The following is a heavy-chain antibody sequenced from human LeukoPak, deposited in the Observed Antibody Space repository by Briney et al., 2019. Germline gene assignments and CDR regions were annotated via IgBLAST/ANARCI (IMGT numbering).Heavy chain of an antibody. Sequence: GGSLRLSCVASGFTVSSNYMSWVRQAPGEGLEWVSVIYSSGSTYYADSVKGRFTISRDNSKNTLYLQMNSLRAEDTAVYYCARSTCSGGTCHGEGFDYWGQGTLVTVSS. CDR3: ARSTCSGGTCHGEGFDY. J-gene: IGHJ4*02. V-gene: IGHV3-66*02. D-gene: IGHD2-15*01. CDR2: IYSSGST. CDR1: GFTVSSNY.